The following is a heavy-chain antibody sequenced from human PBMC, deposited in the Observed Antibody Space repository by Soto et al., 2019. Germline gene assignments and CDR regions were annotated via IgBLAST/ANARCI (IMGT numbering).Heavy chain of an antibody. CDR2: INPNSGGT. CDR1: GYTFTGYY. CDR3: AREVYGREGFDP. Sequence: ASVKVSCKASGYTFTGYYMHWVRQAPGQGLEWMGWINPNSGGTNYAQKFQGWVTMTSDTSISTAYMELSRLRSDDTAVYYCAREVYGREGFDPWGQGTLVTVSS. J-gene: IGHJ5*02. D-gene: IGHD3-10*01. V-gene: IGHV1-2*04.